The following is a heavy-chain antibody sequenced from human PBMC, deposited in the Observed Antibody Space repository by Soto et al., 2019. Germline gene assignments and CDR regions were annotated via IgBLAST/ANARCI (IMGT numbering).Heavy chain of an antibody. J-gene: IGHJ6*03. V-gene: IGHV3-33*01. CDR1: GFTFSSYG. CDR3: ARATGTAPKYYYYMDV. Sequence: VQLVESGGGVVQPGRSLRLSCAASGFTFSSYGMHWVRQAPGKGLEWVAVIWYDGSNKYYADSVKGRFTISRDNSKNTLYLQMNSLRAEDTAVYYCARATGTAPKYYYYMDVWGKGTTVTVSS. D-gene: IGHD1-1*01. CDR2: IWYDGSNK.